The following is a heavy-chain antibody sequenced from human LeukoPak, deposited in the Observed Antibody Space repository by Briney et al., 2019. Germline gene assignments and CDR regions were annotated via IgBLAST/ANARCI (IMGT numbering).Heavy chain of an antibody. CDR3: AKEMKPWMHFDY. D-gene: IGHD5-12*01. J-gene: IGHJ4*02. V-gene: IGHV3-30*18. Sequence: GGSLRLSCAAPGFTFSRSAVRWVRQAPGKGLEWVAVISHDGSNTDYTDSVKGRFTISRDNSKNTLYLQMNSLRAEDTAVYYCAKEMKPWMHFDYWGQGTLVSVSS. CDR2: ISHDGSNT. CDR1: GFTFSRSA.